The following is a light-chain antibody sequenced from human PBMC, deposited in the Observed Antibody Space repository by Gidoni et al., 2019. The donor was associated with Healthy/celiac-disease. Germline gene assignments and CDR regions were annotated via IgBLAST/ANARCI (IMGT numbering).Light chain of an antibody. CDR3: AAWDDSLNGYV. CDR2: SNN. Sequence: QSVLTQPPSASGTPGQGVTISGSGSRSNIGSNTVNWYQQPPGTAPKLLIDSNNQRPSGVPDRFSGSKSGTSASLAISGLQSEDEADYYCAAWDDSLNGYVFGTGTKVTVL. CDR1: RSNIGSNT. V-gene: IGLV1-44*01. J-gene: IGLJ1*01.